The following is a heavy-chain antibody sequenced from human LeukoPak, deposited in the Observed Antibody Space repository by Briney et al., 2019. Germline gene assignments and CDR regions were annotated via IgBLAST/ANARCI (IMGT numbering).Heavy chain of an antibody. Sequence: PSETLSLTCTVSGGSISSGSYYWSWIRQPAGKGLEWIGRIYTSGSTNYNPSLKSRVTISVDTSKNQFSLKLSSVTAADTAVYYCARRSAYYWYFDLWGRGTLVTVSS. D-gene: IGHD3-16*01. CDR1: GGSISSGSYY. V-gene: IGHV4-61*02. CDR3: ARRSAYYWYFDL. CDR2: IYTSGST. J-gene: IGHJ2*01.